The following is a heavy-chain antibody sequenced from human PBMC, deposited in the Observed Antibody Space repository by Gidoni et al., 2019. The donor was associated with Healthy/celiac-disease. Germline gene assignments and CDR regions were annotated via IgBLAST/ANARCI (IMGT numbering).Heavy chain of an antibody. V-gene: IGHV3-48*03. CDR3: ARVVVPAARSYMDV. CDR1: GFPLSSYE. CDR2: ISSSGSTI. Sequence: EVQLVESGGGLVQPGGSLRLSCAASGFPLSSYEMNWVRQAPGKGLEWVSYISSSGSTIYYADSVKGRFTISRDNAKNSLYLQMNSLRAEDTAVYYCARVVVPAARSYMDVWGKGTTVTVSS. D-gene: IGHD2-2*01. J-gene: IGHJ6*03.